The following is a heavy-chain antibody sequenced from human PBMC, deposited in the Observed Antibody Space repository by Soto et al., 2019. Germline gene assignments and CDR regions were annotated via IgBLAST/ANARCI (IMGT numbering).Heavy chain of an antibody. CDR2: ISYDGSNK. CDR1: GFTFSSYG. D-gene: IGHD6-19*01. Sequence: LRLSCAASGFTFSSYGMHWVRQAPGKGLEWVAVISYDGSNKYYADSVKGRFTISRDNSKNTLYLQMNSLRAEDTAVYYCAKDAAGGWNLDYWGQGTLVTVSS. J-gene: IGHJ4*02. CDR3: AKDAAGGWNLDY. V-gene: IGHV3-30*18.